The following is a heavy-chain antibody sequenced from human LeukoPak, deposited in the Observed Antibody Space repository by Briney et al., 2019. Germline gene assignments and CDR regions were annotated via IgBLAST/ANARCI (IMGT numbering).Heavy chain of an antibody. D-gene: IGHD3-22*01. V-gene: IGHV1-18*01. CDR2: ISAYNGNT. Sequence: GASVKVSCKASGYSFTNYAMNWVRQAPGQGLEWMGWISAYNGNTNYAQKLQGRVTMTTDTSTSTAYMKLRSLRSDDTAVYYCAGAGSKAKYYYDSSDIDYWGQGTLVTVSS. J-gene: IGHJ4*02. CDR3: AGAGSKAKYYYDSSDIDY. CDR1: GYSFTNYA.